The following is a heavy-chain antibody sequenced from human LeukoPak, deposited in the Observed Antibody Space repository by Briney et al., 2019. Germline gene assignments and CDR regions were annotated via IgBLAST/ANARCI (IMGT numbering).Heavy chain of an antibody. CDR3: ARVGYDSSGYYSAFDI. D-gene: IGHD3-22*01. CDR2: ISSSGSTI. V-gene: IGHV3-48*03. J-gene: IGHJ3*02. Sequence: GGSLRLSCEASGFTFSSYAMSWVRQAPGKGLEWVSYISSSGSTIYYADSVKGRFTISRDNAKNSLYLQMNSLRAEDTAVYYCARVGYDSSGYYSAFDIWGQGTMVTVSS. CDR1: GFTFSSYA.